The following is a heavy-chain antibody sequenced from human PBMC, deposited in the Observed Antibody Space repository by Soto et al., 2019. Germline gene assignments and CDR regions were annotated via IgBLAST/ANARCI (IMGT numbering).Heavy chain of an antibody. J-gene: IGHJ4*02. CDR2: ISSSGSTI. Sequence: QVQLVESGGGLVKPGGSLRLSCAASGFTFSDYYMSWIRQAPGKGLEWVSYISSSGSTIYYADSVKDRFTISRDNAKNSLYLQMNSLRAEDTAVYYCASSYGVLPIPYTAPFDYWGQGTLVTVSS. CDR3: ASSYGVLPIPYTAPFDY. CDR1: GFTFSDYY. D-gene: IGHD4-17*01. V-gene: IGHV3-11*01.